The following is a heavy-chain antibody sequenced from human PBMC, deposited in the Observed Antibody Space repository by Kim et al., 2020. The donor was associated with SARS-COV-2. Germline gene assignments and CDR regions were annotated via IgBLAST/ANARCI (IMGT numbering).Heavy chain of an antibody. Sequence: GGSLRLSCAASGFTFTDSGIHWVRQASGKGLEWVGRIRSKINTYATAYAASVKGRFTISRDDSKNTAYLQMNSVKTEDTALYYCTRTPTFYDILTDFGGGAFDIWGQGTVVTVSS. J-gene: IGHJ3*02. CDR2: IRSKINTYAT. CDR3: TRTPTFYDILTDFGGGAFDI. CDR1: GFTFTDSG. D-gene: IGHD3-9*01. V-gene: IGHV3-73*01.